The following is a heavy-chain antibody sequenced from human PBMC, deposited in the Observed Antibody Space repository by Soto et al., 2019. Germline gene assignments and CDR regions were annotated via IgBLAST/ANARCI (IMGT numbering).Heavy chain of an antibody. D-gene: IGHD3-22*01. Sequence: GGSLRLSCAASRFIFSRYSMNWVRQAPGKGLEWVSYIDSSSSTIHYADSVKGRFTISRDNAKNSVFLQMKSLRDEDTAVYYCARDYYDSSGSYFDYWGQGTLVTVSS. CDR1: RFIFSRYS. CDR3: ARDYYDSSGSYFDY. J-gene: IGHJ4*02. CDR2: IDSSSSTI. V-gene: IGHV3-48*02.